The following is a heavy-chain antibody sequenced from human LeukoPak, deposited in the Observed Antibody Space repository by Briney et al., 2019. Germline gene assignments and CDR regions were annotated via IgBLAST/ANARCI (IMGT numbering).Heavy chain of an antibody. J-gene: IGHJ6*02. CDR3: ARVAYSSSSWYYGMDV. CDR2: ISSSGSTI. CDR1: GFTFSSYE. Sequence: QAGGSLRLSCAASGFTFSSYEMNWVRQAPGKGLEWVSYISSSGSTIYYADSVKGRFTISRDNAKNSLYLQMNSLRAEDTAVYYCARVAYSSSSWYYGMDVWGQGTTVTVSS. V-gene: IGHV3-48*03. D-gene: IGHD6-6*01.